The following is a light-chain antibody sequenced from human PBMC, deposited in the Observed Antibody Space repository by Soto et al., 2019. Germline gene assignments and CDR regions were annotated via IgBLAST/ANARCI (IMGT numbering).Light chain of an antibody. J-gene: IGKJ2*01. CDR1: QSVSSSY. Sequence: EIVLTQSPGTLSLSPGERATLSCRASQSVSSSYLAWYQQKPGQAPRLLIYGASTRATGIPDRFSGSGSGTGFTLPISRLEPEDFAVYYCQQYGSSPPYTFGQGTKLEIK. CDR3: QQYGSSPPYT. V-gene: IGKV3-20*01. CDR2: GAS.